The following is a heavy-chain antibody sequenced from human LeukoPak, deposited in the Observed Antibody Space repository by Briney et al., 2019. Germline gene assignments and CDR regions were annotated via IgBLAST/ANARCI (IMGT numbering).Heavy chain of an antibody. CDR3: ARRQLLENFDY. J-gene: IGHJ4*02. CDR1: GYSISSGYY. D-gene: IGHD1-1*01. CDR2: IYHSGRT. V-gene: IGHV4-38-2*02. Sequence: SETLSLTCTVSGYSISSGYYWGWIRQPPGKGLEWIGSIYHSGRTYYNPSLKSRVTISVDTSKNQFSLKLSSVTAADTAVYYCARRQLLENFDYWGQGTLVTVSS.